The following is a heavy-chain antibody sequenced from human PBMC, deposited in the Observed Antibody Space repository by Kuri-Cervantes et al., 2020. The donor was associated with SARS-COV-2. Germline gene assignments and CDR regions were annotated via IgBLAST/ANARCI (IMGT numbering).Heavy chain of an antibody. CDR1: GFTFSSYA. D-gene: IGHD4-11*01. V-gene: IGHV3-23*01. CDR3: AKLAGSNYFYYYGMDV. Sequence: GGSLRLSCAASGFTFSSYAMSWVRQAPGKGLEWVSAISGSGGSTYYADSVKGRFTISRDKSRNTLYLQMNSLRAEDTAVYYCAKLAGSNYFYYYGMDVWGQGTTVTVSS. CDR2: ISGSGGST. J-gene: IGHJ6*02.